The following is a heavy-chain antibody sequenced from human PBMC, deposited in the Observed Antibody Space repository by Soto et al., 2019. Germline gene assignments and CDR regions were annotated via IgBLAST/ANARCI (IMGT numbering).Heavy chain of an antibody. J-gene: IGHJ4*02. CDR1: GGSISSGGYY. D-gene: IGHD3-22*01. CDR3: AGGRDYYDSSGTYTNNFDY. Sequence: SETLSLTCTFSGGSISSGGYYWSWIRQHPGKSLEWIGYIYYRGSTYYKQSLKSRVTISVDTSKKQFSLKLSSVTAADTAVYYCAGGRDYYDSSGTYTNNFDYWGQGTLVTVSS. CDR2: IYYRGST. V-gene: IGHV4-31*03.